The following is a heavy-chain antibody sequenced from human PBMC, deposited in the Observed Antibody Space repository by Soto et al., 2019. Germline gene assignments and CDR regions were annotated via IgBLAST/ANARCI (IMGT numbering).Heavy chain of an antibody. CDR2: ISFSGDYI. D-gene: IGHD6-6*01. V-gene: IGHV3-21*01. CDR3: ARPTLESRSSPWALES. Sequence: PVESLRPSCAGPAIPAAQNGKNGVRQAPGKGLEWVSSISFSGDYIYYADSVKGRFTISRDNARNSLYLQMNSLRAEDTAVYYCARPTLESRSSPWALESGGQGKLVTVSS. J-gene: IGHJ4*02. CDR1: AIPAAQNG.